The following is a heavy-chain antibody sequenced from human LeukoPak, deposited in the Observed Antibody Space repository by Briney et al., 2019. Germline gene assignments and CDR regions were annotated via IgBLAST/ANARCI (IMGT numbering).Heavy chain of an antibody. Sequence: SVRVSCKASGGTFSSYAISWVRQAPGQGLEWMGRIIPIFGIANYAQKFQGRVTITADKSTSTAYMELSSLRSKDTAVYYCARDHPFDLWGRGTLVTVSS. CDR2: IIPIFGIA. CDR3: ARDHPFDL. J-gene: IGHJ2*01. CDR1: GGTFSSYA. V-gene: IGHV1-69*04.